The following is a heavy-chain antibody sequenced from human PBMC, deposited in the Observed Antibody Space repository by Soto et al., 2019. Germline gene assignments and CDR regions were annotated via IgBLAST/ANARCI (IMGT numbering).Heavy chain of an antibody. CDR3: EKADYSYSWAPGDY. CDR1: RLTFSNYA. Sequence: EVQVLESGGGLVQPGGSLRLSCVISRLTFSNYALNWVRQAPGKGLEWVSSISVSGDTTYYADSVQGRFTISRDNSKTTLYLQMNSLRVEDTALYYCEKADYSYSWAPGDYWGQGTLVTVSS. J-gene: IGHJ4*02. V-gene: IGHV3-23*01. D-gene: IGHD6-13*01. CDR2: ISVSGDTT.